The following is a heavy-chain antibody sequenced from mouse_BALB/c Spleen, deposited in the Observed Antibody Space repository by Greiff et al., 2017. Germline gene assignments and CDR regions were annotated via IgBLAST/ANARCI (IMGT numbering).Heavy chain of an antibody. Sequence: EVKLVESGGGLVKPGGSLKLSCAASGFTFSDYYMYWVRQTPEKRLEWVATISDGGSYTYYPDSVKGRFTISRDNAKNNLYLQMSSLKSEDTAMYYCARPLAGAMDYWGQGTSVTVSS. CDR3: ARPLAGAMDY. CDR2: ISDGGSYT. J-gene: IGHJ4*01. CDR1: GFTFSDYY. D-gene: IGHD2-10*02. V-gene: IGHV5-4*02.